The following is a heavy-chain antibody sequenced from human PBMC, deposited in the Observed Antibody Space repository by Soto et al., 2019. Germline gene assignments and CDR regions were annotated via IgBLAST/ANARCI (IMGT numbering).Heavy chain of an antibody. CDR2: IYYSGST. Sequence: PSETLSLTCTVSGGSISSYYWSWIRQPPGKGLEWIGYIYYSGSTNYNPSLKSRVTISVDTSTSTAYMELRSLRSDDTAVYYCARDFLSGFLAYYDKNWFDPWGQGTLVTVSS. V-gene: IGHV4-59*01. D-gene: IGHD3-9*01. J-gene: IGHJ5*02. CDR3: ARDFLSGFLAYYDKNWFDP. CDR1: GGSISSYY.